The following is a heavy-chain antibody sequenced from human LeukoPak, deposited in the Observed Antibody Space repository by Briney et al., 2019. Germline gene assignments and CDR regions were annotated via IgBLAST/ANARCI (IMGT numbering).Heavy chain of an antibody. D-gene: IGHD6-19*01. V-gene: IGHV5-51*01. J-gene: IGHJ4*02. CDR3: ARQAGAVAGPLDY. Sequence: GESLKISCKGSGYSFSSYWIGWVRQKPGKGLEWMGIIYPDDSDTRYSPSFQGQATISADKSISTAYLQWSSLKASDTAMYYCARQAGAVAGPLDYWGQGTLVTVSS. CDR1: GYSFSSYW. CDR2: IYPDDSDT.